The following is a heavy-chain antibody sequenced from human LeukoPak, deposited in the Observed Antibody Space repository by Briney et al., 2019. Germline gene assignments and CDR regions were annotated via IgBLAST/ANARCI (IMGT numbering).Heavy chain of an antibody. V-gene: IGHV4-4*02. CDR2: IYHIVRT. D-gene: IGHD2-2*01. CDR1: VGSISSRNW. Sequence: SGTQSLTCAVSVGSISSRNWWSWVRQPPGKGLEWIGEIYHIVRTNYNPSLKSRVTISVDKSKNQFSLKLSSVTAADTAVYYCARDHAHCSSTSCYDGGYWGQGTLVTVSS. CDR3: ARDHAHCSSTSCYDGGY. J-gene: IGHJ4*02.